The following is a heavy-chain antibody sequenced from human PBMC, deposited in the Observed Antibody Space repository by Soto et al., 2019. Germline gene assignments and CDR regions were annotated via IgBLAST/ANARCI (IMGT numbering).Heavy chain of an antibody. CDR2: LSVDGQST. CDR3: AKPLTYISVNDAFDF. Sequence: LRLSCAASGFTFSDFAMNWVRQAPGKGLEWVSGLSVDGQSTYYADSVKGRFTISRDNSDNTVYLHLNSLTADDTAVYYCAKPLTYISVNDAFDFWGQGTLVTVSS. J-gene: IGHJ3*01. CDR1: GFTFSDFA. D-gene: IGHD3-16*01. V-gene: IGHV3-23*01.